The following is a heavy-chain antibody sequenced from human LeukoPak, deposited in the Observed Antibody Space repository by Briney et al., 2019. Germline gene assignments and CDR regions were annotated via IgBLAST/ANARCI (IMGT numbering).Heavy chain of an antibody. CDR1: GYTFTSYG. J-gene: IGHJ4*02. V-gene: IGHV1-18*01. D-gene: IGHD3-22*01. CDR2: ISAYNGNT. CDR3: ARSDSSGYYYVEHFDY. Sequence: ASVKVSCKASGYTFTSYGISWVRQAPGQGLEWMGWISAYNGNTNYAQKLQGRVTMTTDTSTSTAYMELRSLRSEDTAVYYCARSDSSGYYYVEHFDYWGQGTLVTVSS.